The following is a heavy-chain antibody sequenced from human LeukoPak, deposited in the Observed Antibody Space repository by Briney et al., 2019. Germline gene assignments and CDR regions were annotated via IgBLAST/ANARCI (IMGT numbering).Heavy chain of an antibody. J-gene: IGHJ6*02. V-gene: IGHV3-23*01. Sequence: PGGSLRLSCAASGFTFGSYGMSWVRQAPGKGLEWVSSISASGDSTYHADSVKGRFTISRDNSKNTLYLQMNSLRAEDTAVYCCARSPGIAAAGIRGSGMDVWGQGTTVTVSS. CDR1: GFTFGSYG. D-gene: IGHD6-13*01. CDR3: ARSPGIAAAGIRGSGMDV. CDR2: ISASGDST.